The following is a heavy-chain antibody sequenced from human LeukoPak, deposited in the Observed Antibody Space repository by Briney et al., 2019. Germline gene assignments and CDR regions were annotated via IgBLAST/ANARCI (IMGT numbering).Heavy chain of an antibody. D-gene: IGHD3-22*01. CDR3: ARALGSGSHYFDY. CDR2: IYYSGST. CDR1: GGSISSGDYY. Sequence: SQTLSLTCTVSGGSISSGDYYWSWIRQPPGKGLEWIGYIYYSGSTYYNPSLKSRVTISVDTSKNQFSLKLSSVTAADTAVYYCARALGSGSHYFDYWGQGTLVTVSS. V-gene: IGHV4-30-4*01. J-gene: IGHJ4*02.